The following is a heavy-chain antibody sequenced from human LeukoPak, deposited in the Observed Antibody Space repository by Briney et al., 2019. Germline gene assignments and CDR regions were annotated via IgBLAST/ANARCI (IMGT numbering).Heavy chain of an antibody. D-gene: IGHD3-10*01. Sequence: GASVKVSCKASGYTFTSYGISWVRQAPGQGLEWMGWISAYNGNTNYAQKLQGRVTMTTDTSTSTAYMELRSLRSDDTAVYYCARDVGVLPGDHYYYYGMDVWGQGTTVTVSS. CDR2: ISAYNGNT. CDR1: GYTFTSYG. V-gene: IGHV1-18*01. J-gene: IGHJ6*02. CDR3: ARDVGVLPGDHYYYYGMDV.